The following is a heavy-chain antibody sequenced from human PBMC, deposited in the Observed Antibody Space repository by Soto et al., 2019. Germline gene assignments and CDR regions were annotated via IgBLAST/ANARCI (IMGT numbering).Heavy chain of an antibody. D-gene: IGHD3-9*01. CDR2: IKSKTDGGTT. CDR1: GFTFSNAW. J-gene: IGHJ4*02. CDR3: PTGVVLRYFEWLYLGSEKADY. Sequence: EVQLVESGGGLVKPGGSLRLSCAASGFTFSNAWMNWVRQAPGKGLEWVGRIKSKTDGGTTDYAAPVKGRFTISRDHSKXXLXLRXKSLKTEDTAVYYCPTGVVLRYFEWLYLGSEKADYWGQGTLVTVSS. V-gene: IGHV3-15*07.